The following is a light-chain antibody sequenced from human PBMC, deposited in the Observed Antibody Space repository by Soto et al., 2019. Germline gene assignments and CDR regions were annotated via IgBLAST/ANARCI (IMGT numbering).Light chain of an antibody. J-gene: IGLJ2*01. Sequence: QCVLTQPPSESGAPGQRVTISCTGGSSNIGAGYDVHWYQQLPGAAPKLLIYGNNNRPSGVPDRFSGSKSGTSASLVITGLQAEDEADYYCQSYDSSLSGSLFGGGTKLTVL. CDR3: QSYDSSLSGSL. V-gene: IGLV1-40*01. CDR1: SSNIGAGYD. CDR2: GNN.